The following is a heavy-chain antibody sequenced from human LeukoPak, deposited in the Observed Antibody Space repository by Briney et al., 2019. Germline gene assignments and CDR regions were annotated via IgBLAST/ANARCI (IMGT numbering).Heavy chain of an antibody. Sequence: SETLSLTCAVYGGSFSGYYWSWIRQPPGKGLEWIGEINHNGSTNYNPSLKSRVTISVDTSKNQFPLKLSSVTAADTAVYYCARVKKAYYYDSSGYFGYWGQGTLVTVSS. J-gene: IGHJ4*02. CDR2: INHNGST. D-gene: IGHD3-22*01. CDR3: ARVKKAYYYDSSGYFGY. CDR1: GGSFSGYY. V-gene: IGHV4-34*01.